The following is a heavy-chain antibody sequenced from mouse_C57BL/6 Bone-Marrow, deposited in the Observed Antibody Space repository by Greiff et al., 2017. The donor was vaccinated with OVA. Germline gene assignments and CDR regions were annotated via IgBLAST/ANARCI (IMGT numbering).Heavy chain of an antibody. D-gene: IGHD2-3*01. J-gene: IGHJ3*01. CDR1: GYTFTSYW. CDR2: IYPSDSET. Sequence: VQLQQPGAELVRPGSSVKLSCKASGYTFTSYWMDWVKQRPGQGLEWIGNIYPSDSETHYNQKFKDKATLTVDKSSSTAYMQLSSLTSEDSAVYYCARYSDGYPAWFAYWGQGTLVTVSA. CDR3: ARYSDGYPAWFAY. V-gene: IGHV1-61*01.